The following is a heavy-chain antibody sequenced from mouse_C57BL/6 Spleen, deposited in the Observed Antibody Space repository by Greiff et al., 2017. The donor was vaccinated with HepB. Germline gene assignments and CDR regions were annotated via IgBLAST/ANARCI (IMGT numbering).Heavy chain of an antibody. Sequence: VQLKESGGDLVKPGGSLKLSCAASGFTFSSYGMSWVRQTPDKRLEWVATISSGGSYTYYPDSVKGRFTISRDNAKNTLYLQMSSLKSEDTAMYYCARRAWDEAWFAYWGQGTLVTVSA. D-gene: IGHD4-1*01. CDR1: GFTFSSYG. CDR2: ISSGGSYT. CDR3: ARRAWDEAWFAY. V-gene: IGHV5-6*01. J-gene: IGHJ3*01.